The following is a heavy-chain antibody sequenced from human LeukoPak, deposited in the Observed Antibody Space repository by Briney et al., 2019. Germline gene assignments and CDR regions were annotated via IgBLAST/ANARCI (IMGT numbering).Heavy chain of an antibody. Sequence: ASETLSLTCTVSGGSISSYYWSWIRQPPGKGLEWIGYIYYSGSTNYNPSLKSRVTISVDTSKNQFSLKLSSVTAADTAVYYCARGRRSSSTPFDYWGQGTLVTVSS. CDR2: IYYSGST. V-gene: IGHV4-59*01. D-gene: IGHD6-6*01. J-gene: IGHJ4*02. CDR1: GGSISSYY. CDR3: ARGRRSSSTPFDY.